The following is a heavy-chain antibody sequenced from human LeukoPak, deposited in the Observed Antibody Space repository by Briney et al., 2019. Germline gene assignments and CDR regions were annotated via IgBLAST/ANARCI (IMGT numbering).Heavy chain of an antibody. CDR1: GFTFSDYY. CDR2: ISSSSSYT. V-gene: IGHV3-11*05. J-gene: IGHJ3*02. Sequence: GGSLRLSCAASGFTFSDYYMSWIRQAPGKGLEWVSYISSSSSYTNYADSVKGRFTISRDNAKNSLYLQMNSLRAEDTAVYYCARGAYYYDSSRSGAFDIWGEGT. CDR3: ARGAYYYDSSRSGAFDI. D-gene: IGHD3-22*01.